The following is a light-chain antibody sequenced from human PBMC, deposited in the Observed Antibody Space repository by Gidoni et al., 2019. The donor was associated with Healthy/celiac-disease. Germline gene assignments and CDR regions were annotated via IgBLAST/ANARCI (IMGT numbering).Light chain of an antibody. CDR3: QQYNSYSCS. CDR1: QSISSW. V-gene: IGKV1-5*03. CDR2: KAS. J-gene: IGKJ2*04. Sequence: DTQMTQSPSTLSASVGDRVTITCRASQSISSWLAWYQQKPGKAPKLLIYKASSLESGVPSRFSGSGSGTEFTLTISSLQPDDFATYYCQQYNSYSCSFGQGTKLEIK.